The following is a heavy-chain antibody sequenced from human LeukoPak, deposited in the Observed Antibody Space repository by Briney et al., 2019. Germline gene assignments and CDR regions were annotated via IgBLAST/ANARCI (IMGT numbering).Heavy chain of an antibody. D-gene: IGHD2-21*01. Sequence: ASVKVSCKASGYTFTGYFMHWVRQAPGQGLEWMGRINPDTGGTNYAQKFQGRVTMTRDTSTSTAYMELSRLRYDDTAVYYCATLGLFGIDPWGQGTRVTVSS. CDR1: GYTFTGYF. CDR3: ATLGLFGIDP. V-gene: IGHV1-2*06. J-gene: IGHJ5*02. CDR2: INPDTGGT.